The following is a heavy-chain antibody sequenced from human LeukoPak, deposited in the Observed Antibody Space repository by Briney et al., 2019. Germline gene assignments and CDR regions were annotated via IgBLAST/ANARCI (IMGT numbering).Heavy chain of an antibody. V-gene: IGHV1-69*13. Sequence: EASVKVSCKASGGTFSSYAISWVRQAPGQGLEWMGGIIPIFGTANYAQKFQGRVTITADESTSTAYMELSSLRSEDTAVYYCARGDGYNYWGRFDYWGQGTLVTVSS. CDR1: GGTFSSYA. CDR2: IIPIFGTA. D-gene: IGHD5-24*01. CDR3: ARGDGYNYWGRFDY. J-gene: IGHJ4*02.